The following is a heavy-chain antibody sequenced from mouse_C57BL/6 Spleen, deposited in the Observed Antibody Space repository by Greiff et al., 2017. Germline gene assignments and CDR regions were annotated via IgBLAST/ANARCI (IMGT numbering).Heavy chain of an antibody. CDR1: GYTFTSYW. J-gene: IGHJ2*01. Sequence: QVQLQQPGAELVKPGASVMVSCKASGYTFTSYWLHWVKPRPGQGLEWIGRIHPSDSDTIYTQKFQGKAPLTVDKSSSTAYMQLSSRTSEDSAVYYCAIEGLYGYDYFDYWGQGTTLTVSS. V-gene: IGHV1-74*01. D-gene: IGHD2-2*01. CDR3: AIEGLYGYDYFDY. CDR2: IHPSDSDT.